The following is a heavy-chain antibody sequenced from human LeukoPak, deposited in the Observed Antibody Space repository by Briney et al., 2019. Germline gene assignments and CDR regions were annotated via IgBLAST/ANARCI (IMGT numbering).Heavy chain of an antibody. CDR3: AKDRFYDILTAGDY. CDR1: GFTFSSYG. D-gene: IGHD3-9*01. J-gene: IGHJ4*02. V-gene: IGHV3-30*18. CDR2: ISYDGSNK. Sequence: GGSLRLSCAASGFTFSSYGMHWVRHAPGKGLEWVAVISYDGSNKYYADSVKGRFTISRDNSKNTLYLQMNSLRAEDTAVYYCAKDRFYDILTAGDYSGQGTLVTVSS.